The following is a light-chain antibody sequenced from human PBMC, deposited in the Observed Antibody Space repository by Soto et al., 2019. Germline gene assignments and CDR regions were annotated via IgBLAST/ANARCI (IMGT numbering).Light chain of an antibody. CDR3: SSYAGSNNFGV. Sequence: QSALTQPPSASGSPGQLVTISCTGTSSDVGGYNYVSWYQQHPGKAPKLMIYEVSKRPSGVPDRFSGSKSGNTASLTVSGLQAEDEADYYCSSYAGSNNFGVFGGGTKLTVL. CDR2: EVS. J-gene: IGLJ2*01. CDR1: SSDVGGYNY. V-gene: IGLV2-8*01.